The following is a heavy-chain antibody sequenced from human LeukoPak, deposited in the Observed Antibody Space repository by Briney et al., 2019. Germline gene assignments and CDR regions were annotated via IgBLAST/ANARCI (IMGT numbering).Heavy chain of an antibody. Sequence: ASVKVSCKASGGTFSSYAISWVRQAPGQGLEWMGRIIPIFGTANYAQKFQGRVTITTDESTSTAYMELSSLRSEDTAVYYCANEPSIAAGGSDYWGQGTLVTVSS. V-gene: IGHV1-69*05. CDR3: ANEPSIAAGGSDY. CDR2: IIPIFGTA. D-gene: IGHD6-13*01. J-gene: IGHJ4*02. CDR1: GGTFSSYA.